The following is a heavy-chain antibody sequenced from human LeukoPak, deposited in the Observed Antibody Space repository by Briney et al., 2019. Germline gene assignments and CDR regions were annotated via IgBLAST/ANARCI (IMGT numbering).Heavy chain of an antibody. CDR1: GFTVSSNY. Sequence: PGGSLRLSCAASGFTVSSNYMSWVRQAPGKGLEWVSVIYSGGSTYYADSVKGRFTISRDNSNNTLYLQMNSLRAEDTAVYYCARDRSSGWSPTYGYWGQGTLVTVSS. CDR3: ARDRSSGWSPTYGY. J-gene: IGHJ4*02. D-gene: IGHD6-19*01. V-gene: IGHV3-66*01. CDR2: IYSGGST.